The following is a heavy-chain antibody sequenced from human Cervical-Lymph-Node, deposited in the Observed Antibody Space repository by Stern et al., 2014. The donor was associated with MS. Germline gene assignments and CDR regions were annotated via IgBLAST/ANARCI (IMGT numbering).Heavy chain of an antibody. CDR1: GYTFTSYG. J-gene: IGHJ4*02. D-gene: IGHD2-8*01. CDR2: ISADSGTT. Sequence: QVQLGQSGTEVKKPGASLIVSCKASGYTFTSYGISWVRQAPGQGLEWVGWISADSGTTKYAQNPRDRITLTRDTSTGTAYMELRTLRSEDTAVYYCARDKMHAFDYWGQGTLVSVSS. CDR3: ARDKMHAFDY. V-gene: IGHV1-18*01.